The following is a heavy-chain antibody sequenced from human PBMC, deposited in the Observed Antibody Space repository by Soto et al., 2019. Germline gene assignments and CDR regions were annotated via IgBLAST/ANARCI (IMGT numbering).Heavy chain of an antibody. CDR3: VREGRGSFDF. V-gene: IGHV3-23*01. CDR1: GFIFTNYT. Sequence: GGSLRLYCADPGFIFTNYTMNWVRQAPGKGLEWVSVIGGRGNSAYYADSVQGRFTISRDNSKNTLSLQMSSLTADDTAIYYCVREGRGSFDFWGRGTMVTVSS. CDR2: IGGRGNSA. J-gene: IGHJ3*01. D-gene: IGHD5-12*01.